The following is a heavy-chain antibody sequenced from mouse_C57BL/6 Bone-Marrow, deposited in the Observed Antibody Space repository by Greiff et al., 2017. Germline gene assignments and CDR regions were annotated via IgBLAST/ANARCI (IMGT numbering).Heavy chain of an antibody. J-gene: IGHJ3*01. Sequence: EVQRVESVAELVRPGASVKLSCTASGFHIKNTYMHWVKQRPEQGLEWIGRIDPANGNTKYAPKFQGKATITADTSSNTAYLQLSSLTSEDTAIYYCACSPWFAYWGQGTLVTVSA. CDR3: ACSPWFAY. CDR1: GFHIKNTY. D-gene: IGHD1-1*01. CDR2: IDPANGNT. V-gene: IGHV14-3*01.